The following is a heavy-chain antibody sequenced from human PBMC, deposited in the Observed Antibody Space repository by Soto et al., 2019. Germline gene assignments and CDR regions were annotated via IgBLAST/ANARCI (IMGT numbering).Heavy chain of an antibody. V-gene: IGHV1-18*04. J-gene: IGHJ4*02. CDR3: ARGIGAQAF. CDR2: IRVNNGDT. D-gene: IGHD3-16*01. Sequence: ASVKVSCKASGYTFASYGVNWVRQAPGQGLEWMGWIRVNNGDTNYAQKFQGRVTMTTDTSTSTAYMELRSLRSDDKAVYYCARGIGAQAFWGQGTLVTVSS. CDR1: GYTFASYG.